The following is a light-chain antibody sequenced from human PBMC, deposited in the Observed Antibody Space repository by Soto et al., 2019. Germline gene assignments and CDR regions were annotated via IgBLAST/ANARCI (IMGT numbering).Light chain of an antibody. J-gene: IGKJ4*01. V-gene: IGKV3-20*01. CDR3: QQCSSYPLT. CDR1: QTVRNNY. Sequence: EVVLTQSPGTLSLSPGERATLSCRASQTVRNNYLAWYQQKPGQAPRLLIYDASSRATGIPDRFSGSGSGTDFTLTISRLEPEDFAVYYCQQCSSYPLTFGGGTKVDI. CDR2: DAS.